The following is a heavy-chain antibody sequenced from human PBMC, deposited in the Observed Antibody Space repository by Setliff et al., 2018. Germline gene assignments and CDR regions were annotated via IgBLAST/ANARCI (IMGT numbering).Heavy chain of an antibody. Sequence: SETLSLTCTVSGGSISSSSYYWVWIRQPPGKGLDWIGTIYYSGSTYYNPSLKSRVTISVDTSKNQFSLKLSSVTAADTAVYYCARVSQYSSGWYYYYYYGMDVWGQGTTVTVSS. CDR3: ARVSQYSSGWYYYYYYGMDV. J-gene: IGHJ6*02. CDR1: GGSISSSSYY. V-gene: IGHV4-39*07. CDR2: IYYSGST. D-gene: IGHD6-19*01.